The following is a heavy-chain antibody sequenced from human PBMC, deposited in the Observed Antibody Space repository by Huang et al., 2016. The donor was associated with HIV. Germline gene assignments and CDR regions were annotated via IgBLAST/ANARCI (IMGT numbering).Heavy chain of an antibody. CDR1: GGSFTGNY. CDR3: ARQWTILEWLLGLDV. J-gene: IGHJ6*02. CDR2: VNDSGAT. V-gene: IGHV4-34*02. D-gene: IGHD3-3*01. Sequence: QMQLQQRGAGLLKPSETLSLTCGVSGGSFTGNYLTWIRQAPGKGLEWIGEVNDSGATNYHPSLTGRVTISLDKSNRELSLNLRSVTAADTAGYYCARQWTILEWLLGLDVWGQGTTVIVSS.